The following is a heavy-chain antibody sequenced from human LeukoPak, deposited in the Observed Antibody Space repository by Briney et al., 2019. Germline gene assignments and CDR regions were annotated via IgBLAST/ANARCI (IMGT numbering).Heavy chain of an antibody. D-gene: IGHD2-8*01. CDR1: GFTFSSYA. J-gene: IGHJ6*03. CDR2: ISYDGSNK. Sequence: GGSLRLSCAASGFTFSSYAMHWVRQAPGKGLEWVAVISYDGSNKYYADSVKGRFTISRDNSKNTLYLQMNSLRAEDTAVYYCARGRTGYCTNGVSDEPYYYYYMDVWGKGTTVTVSS. CDR3: ARGRTGYCTNGVSDEPYYYYYMDV. V-gene: IGHV3-30*04.